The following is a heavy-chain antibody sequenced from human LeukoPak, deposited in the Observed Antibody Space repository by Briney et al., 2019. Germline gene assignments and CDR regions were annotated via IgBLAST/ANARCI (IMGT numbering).Heavy chain of an antibody. V-gene: IGHV4-59*01. D-gene: IGHD3-22*01. Sequence: SETLSLTCTVSGGSISSYYWSWIRQPPGKGLEWIGYIYYSGSTNYNPSLKSRVTISVDTSKNQFSLKLSSVTAADTAVYYCARGNYETYDSSGYFDYWGQGTLVTVSS. CDR2: IYYSGST. CDR1: GGSISSYY. CDR3: ARGNYETYDSSGYFDY. J-gene: IGHJ4*02.